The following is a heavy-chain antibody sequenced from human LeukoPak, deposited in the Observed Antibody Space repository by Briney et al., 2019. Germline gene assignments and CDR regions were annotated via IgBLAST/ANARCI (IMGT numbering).Heavy chain of an antibody. J-gene: IGHJ4*02. CDR1: GFTFSSYD. CDR2: IGTAGDT. D-gene: IGHD3-3*02. Sequence: GGSLRLSCAASGFTFSSYDMHWVRQATGKGLEWVSAIGTAGDTYYPGSVKGRFTISRDNSKNTLSLQMNSLRAEDTAQYYCAKLIGDLVLENYWGQGTLVTVSS. V-gene: IGHV3-13*01. CDR3: AKLIGDLVLENY.